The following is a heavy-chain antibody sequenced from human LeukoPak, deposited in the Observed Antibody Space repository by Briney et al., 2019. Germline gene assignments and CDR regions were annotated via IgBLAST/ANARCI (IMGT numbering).Heavy chain of an antibody. V-gene: IGHV4-34*01. D-gene: IGHD5-24*01. Sequence: PSETLSLTCAVYGGSFSGYYWSWIRQPPGKGLEWIGEINHSGSTNYNPSLKSRVTISVDTSKNQFSLKLSSVTAADTAVYYCARVEMATIVYWGQGTLVTVSS. CDR1: GGSFSGYY. CDR2: INHSGST. J-gene: IGHJ4*02. CDR3: ARVEMATIVY.